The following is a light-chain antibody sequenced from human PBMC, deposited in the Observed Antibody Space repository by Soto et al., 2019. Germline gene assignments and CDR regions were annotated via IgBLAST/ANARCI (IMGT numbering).Light chain of an antibody. V-gene: IGLV1-40*01. CDR3: QSYDSSLSGYG. J-gene: IGLJ1*01. CDR2: GNS. CDR1: SSNIGAGYD. Sequence: QSLLTPPPSVAGAPGQRVTISCTGSSSNIGAGYDVHWYQQLPGTAPKLLIYGNSKRPSGVPDRFSGSKSGTSASLAITGLQAEDEADYYCQSYDSSLSGYGFGTGTKVTVL.